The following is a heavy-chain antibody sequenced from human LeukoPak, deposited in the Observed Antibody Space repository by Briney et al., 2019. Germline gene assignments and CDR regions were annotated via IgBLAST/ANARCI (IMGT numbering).Heavy chain of an antibody. D-gene: IGHD2-2*01. V-gene: IGHV4-39*01. CDR2: IYYSGST. J-gene: IGHJ4*02. CDR1: GGSISSSSYY. Sequence: PSETLSLTCTVSGGSISSSSYYWGWICQPPGKGLGWIASIYYSGSTYYNPSLKSRVTISVDTSKNQFSLKLSSVTAADTAVYYCARVLPAAATRAPYYFDYWGQGTLVTVSS. CDR3: ARVLPAAATRAPYYFDY.